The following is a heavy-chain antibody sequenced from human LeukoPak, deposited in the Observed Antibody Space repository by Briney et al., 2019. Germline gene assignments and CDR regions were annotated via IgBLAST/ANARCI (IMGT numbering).Heavy chain of an antibody. CDR3: ARTAYDSSDFYRFDY. CDR2: IYNSGNT. CDR1: GGSISSGDYS. V-gene: IGHV4-30-4*07. D-gene: IGHD3-22*01. Sequence: SSETLSLTCAVSGGSISSGDYSWSWIRQPPGEGLEWIGFIYNSGNTYYNPSLKSRVTLSVDTSKNQFSLNLSSVTAADTAVYYCARTAYDSSDFYRFDYWGQGTLVTVSS. J-gene: IGHJ4*02.